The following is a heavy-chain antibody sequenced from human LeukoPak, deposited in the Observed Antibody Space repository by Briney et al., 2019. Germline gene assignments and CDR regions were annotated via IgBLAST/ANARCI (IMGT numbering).Heavy chain of an antibody. CDR1: GGSFSGYY. J-gene: IGHJ3*02. CDR3: ARDRILTGYYYDAFDI. Sequence: SETLSLTCAVYGGSFSGYYWSWIRQPPGKGLDWIGEINHSGSTNYNPSLKSRVTISVDTSKNQFSLKLSSVTAADTAVYYCARDRILTGYYYDAFDIWGQGTMVTVSS. V-gene: IGHV4-34*01. D-gene: IGHD3-9*01. CDR2: INHSGST.